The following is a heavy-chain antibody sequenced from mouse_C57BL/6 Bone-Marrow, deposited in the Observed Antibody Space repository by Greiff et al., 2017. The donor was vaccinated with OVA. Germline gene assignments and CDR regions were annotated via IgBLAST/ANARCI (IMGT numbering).Heavy chain of an antibody. Sequence: VQLQQSGAELVRPGTSVKLSCKASGYTFTSYWMHWVKQRPGQGLEWIGVIDPSDSYTNYNQKFKGKATLTVDTSSSTAYMQLSSLTSEDSAVYYCARSDYSNFYWYFDVWGTGTTVTVSS. CDR1: GYTFTSYW. CDR3: ARSDYSNFYWYFDV. CDR2: IDPSDSYT. J-gene: IGHJ1*03. D-gene: IGHD2-5*01. V-gene: IGHV1-59*01.